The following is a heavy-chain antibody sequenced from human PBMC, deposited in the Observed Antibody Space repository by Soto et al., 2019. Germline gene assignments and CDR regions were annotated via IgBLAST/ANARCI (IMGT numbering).Heavy chain of an antibody. CDR3: ARFSRGYCSGGSCYSLDY. V-gene: IGHV4-59*08. J-gene: IGHJ4*02. Sequence: SETLSLTCTVSGGSISSYYWSWIRQPPGKGLEWIGYIYYSGSTNYNPSLKSRVTISVDTSKNRFSLKLSSVTAADTAVYYCARFSRGYCSGGSCYSLDYWGQGTLVTVSS. D-gene: IGHD2-15*01. CDR2: IYYSGST. CDR1: GGSISSYY.